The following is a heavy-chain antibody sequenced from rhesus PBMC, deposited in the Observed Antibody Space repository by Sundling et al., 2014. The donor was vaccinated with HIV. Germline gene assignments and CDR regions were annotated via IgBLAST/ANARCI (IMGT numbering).Heavy chain of an antibody. CDR1: GSSISSNY. J-gene: IGHJ4*01. D-gene: IGHD1-1-1*01. CDR2: IYGRSGST. CDR3: ARVILAGTLFDY. V-gene: IGHV4-147*01. Sequence: QVQLQESGPGLVKPSETLPLTCAVSGSSISSNYWTWIRQAPGKGLEWIGYIYGRSGSTSYNPSLTSRVTISTDTSKNQFSLKLSSVTAADTAVYYCARVILAGTLFDYWGQGLLVTVSS.